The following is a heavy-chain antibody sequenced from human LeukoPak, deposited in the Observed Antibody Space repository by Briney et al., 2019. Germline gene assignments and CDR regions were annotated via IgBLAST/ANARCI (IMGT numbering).Heavy chain of an antibody. CDR3: ARGTPVVPAKYYYYYMDV. J-gene: IGHJ6*03. D-gene: IGHD2-2*01. Sequence: ASVTVSCKASGYTFTSYDINWVRQATGQGLEWMGWMNPNSGNTGYAQKFQGRVTMTRNTSISTAYMELSSLRSEDTAVYYCARGTPVVPAKYYYYYMDVWGKGTTVTVSS. CDR2: MNPNSGNT. V-gene: IGHV1-8*01. CDR1: GYTFTSYD.